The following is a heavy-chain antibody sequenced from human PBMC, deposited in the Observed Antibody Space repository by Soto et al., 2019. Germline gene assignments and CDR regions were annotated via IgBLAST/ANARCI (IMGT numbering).Heavy chain of an antibody. CDR3: ARDPAIYSGKFDYGLDV. CDR1: GFTFSSYE. Sequence: GGSLRLSCAVSGFTFSSYEMNWVRQAPGKGLEWVSYIGTSGKTIYYADSVRGRFTISRDNAKDSLYLQMNSLRAEDTAVYFCARDPAIYSGKFDYGLDVWGRGTTVTVSS. D-gene: IGHD4-4*01. CDR2: IGTSGKTI. J-gene: IGHJ6*02. V-gene: IGHV3-48*03.